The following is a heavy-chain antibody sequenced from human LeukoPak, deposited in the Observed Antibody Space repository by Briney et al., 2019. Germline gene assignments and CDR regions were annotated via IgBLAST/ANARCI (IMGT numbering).Heavy chain of an antibody. CDR2: YYTVST. Sequence: YYTVSTYYNPSLKSPVTISVDTSKNQFSLKLSSVTAADTAVYYCAREVVVAATALYYFDYWGQGTLVTVSP. V-gene: IGHV4-30-4*01. CDR3: AREVVVAATALYYFDY. D-gene: IGHD2-15*01. J-gene: IGHJ4*02.